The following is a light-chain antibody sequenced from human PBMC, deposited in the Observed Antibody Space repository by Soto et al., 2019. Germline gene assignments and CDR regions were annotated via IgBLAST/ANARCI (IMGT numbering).Light chain of an antibody. J-gene: IGKJ2*01. Sequence: EIVMTQSPATLSVSPGERATLSCRASQSVSSNLDWYQQKPGQAPRLLIYGASTWATGIPARFSGSGSGTEFTLTISSLQSEDFAVSYCQQYNNLPPMYTFGQGTKLEIK. CDR3: QQYNNLPPMYT. V-gene: IGKV3-15*01. CDR2: GAS. CDR1: QSVSSN.